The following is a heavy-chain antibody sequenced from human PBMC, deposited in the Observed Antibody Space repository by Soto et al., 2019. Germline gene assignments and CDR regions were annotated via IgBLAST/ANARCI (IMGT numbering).Heavy chain of an antibody. D-gene: IGHD3-10*01. CDR3: ASSYGSGYRAFDY. Sequence: QVQLVQSGAEVKRPGSSVKVSCKASGDTFNFYAIDWVRQAPGEGLEWMGRVNPIVSMSNYAQKFQGRVTMTAEKSTSTAYMELSSLRSEDTAIYYCASSYGSGYRAFDYWGQGALVTVSS. CDR1: GDTFNFYA. V-gene: IGHV1-69*02. J-gene: IGHJ4*02. CDR2: VNPIVSMS.